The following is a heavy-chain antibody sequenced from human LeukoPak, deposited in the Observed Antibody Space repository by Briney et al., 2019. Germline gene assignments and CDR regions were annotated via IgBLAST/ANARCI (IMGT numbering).Heavy chain of an antibody. V-gene: IGHV3-30*04. J-gene: IGHJ2*01. D-gene: IGHD3-16*01. Sequence: PRGSLRLSCAVSGFTFSSFRFHWVRQAPGKGLEWGAAISTDGSYKYHGDSVKGRFTISRDNPINTLYLQMNGLRTDDTAVYYCARSLIPGRWYFDLWGRGTLVTVSS. CDR1: GFTFSSFR. CDR2: ISTDGSYK. CDR3: ARSLIPGRWYFDL.